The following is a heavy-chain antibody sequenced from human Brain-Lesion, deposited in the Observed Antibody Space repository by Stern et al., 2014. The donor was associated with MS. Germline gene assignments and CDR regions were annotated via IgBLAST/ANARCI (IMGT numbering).Heavy chain of an antibody. J-gene: IGHJ3*02. CDR2: ISASGGST. Sequence: EVQLEESGGGFVQPGGSLRLSCAASGFRFSSYAMSWVRQTPGKGLEWVSGISASGGSTSYADSVKGRFTISRDKSKNTLFLQMNSLRAEDTAVYYCAKGVWGSYLNAFDMWGQGTMVTVSS. CDR1: GFRFSSYA. D-gene: IGHD3-16*02. V-gene: IGHV3-23*04. CDR3: AKGVWGSYLNAFDM.